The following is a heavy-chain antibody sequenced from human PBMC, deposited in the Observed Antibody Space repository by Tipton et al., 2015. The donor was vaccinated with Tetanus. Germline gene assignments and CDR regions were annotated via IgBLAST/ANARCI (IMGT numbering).Heavy chain of an antibody. CDR1: GYSFSTYG. V-gene: IGHV1-18*01. D-gene: IGHD3-9*01. CDR3: ARDRGILRYFDTFDS. J-gene: IGHJ4*02. Sequence: QLVQSGAEVKQPGASVKVSCKASGYSFSTYGISWVRQAPGQGFEWMGWNSAYNGNKKYAEKFQDRITMTTERSTSTAYMELRSLRSDDRAVYFCARDRGILRYFDTFDSWVQGTLVTVSS. CDR2: NSAYNGNK.